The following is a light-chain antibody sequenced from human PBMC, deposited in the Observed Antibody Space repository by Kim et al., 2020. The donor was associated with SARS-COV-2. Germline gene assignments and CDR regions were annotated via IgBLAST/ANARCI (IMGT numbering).Light chain of an antibody. V-gene: IGLV2-14*03. Sequence: GQSINFSCTGTSGDSGASMFVAWYQQHPGKAPNLLIYDVSKRPSGLSDRFSASKSGNTASLTISGLQSEDEAEYYCSSFTASISYVFGTGTKVTVL. CDR3: SSFTASISYV. CDR2: DVS. J-gene: IGLJ1*01. CDR1: SGDSGASMF.